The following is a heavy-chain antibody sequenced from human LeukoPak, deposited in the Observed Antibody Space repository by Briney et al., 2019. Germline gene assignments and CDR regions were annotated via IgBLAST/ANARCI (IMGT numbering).Heavy chain of an antibody. J-gene: IGHJ4*02. CDR1: GGTFSSYA. V-gene: IGHV1-69*05. Sequence: SVKVSCKASGGTFSSYAISWVRQAPGQGLEWMGGIIPIFGTANYAQKFQGRVTITTDESTSTAYMELSSLRSEDTAVYYCARELWDVATAPYFDYWGQGTLVTVSS. CDR2: IIPIFGTA. CDR3: ARELWDVATAPYFDY. D-gene: IGHD5-12*01.